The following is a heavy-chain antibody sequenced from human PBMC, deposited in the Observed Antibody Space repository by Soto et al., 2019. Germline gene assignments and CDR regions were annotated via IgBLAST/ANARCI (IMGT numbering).Heavy chain of an antibody. Sequence: GGSLRLSCAASGFTFSDYYMTWIRQAPGKGLEWVSYIDNSGTIKYYADSVKGRFTISRDNTKNSLSLQMNSPGAEDTAIYYCARIEGDCSGGSCYSGGFDYWGQGALVAVSS. V-gene: IGHV3-11*01. CDR2: IDNSGTIK. CDR3: ARIEGDCSGGSCYSGGFDY. J-gene: IGHJ4*02. D-gene: IGHD2-15*01. CDR1: GFTFSDYY.